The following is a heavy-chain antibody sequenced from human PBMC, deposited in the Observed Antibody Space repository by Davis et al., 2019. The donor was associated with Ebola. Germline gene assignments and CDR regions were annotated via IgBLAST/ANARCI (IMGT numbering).Heavy chain of an antibody. CDR1: GFTFSSYA. CDR3: AKGGYCSSTSCLDMDV. J-gene: IGHJ6*03. V-gene: IGHV3-23*01. D-gene: IGHD2-2*01. Sequence: GESLKISCAASGFTFSSYAMSWVRQAPGKGLEWVSAISGSGGSTYYADSVKGRFTISRDNSKNTLYLQMNSLRAEDTAVYYCAKGGYCSSTSCLDMDVWGKGTTVTVSS. CDR2: ISGSGGST.